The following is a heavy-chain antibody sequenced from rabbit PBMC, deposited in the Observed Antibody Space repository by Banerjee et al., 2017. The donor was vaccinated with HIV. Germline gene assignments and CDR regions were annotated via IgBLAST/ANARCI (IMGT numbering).Heavy chain of an antibody. Sequence: QEQLEESGGDLVKPGGTLTLTCTASGFTLSSYWMSWVRQAPGKGLEWIASMDAGSGSTWYASWVNGRFTISSNTNQNTVDLKMTSLTAADTATYFCERGDLWGPGTLVTVS. CDR3: ERGDL. V-gene: IGHV1S43*01. CDR1: GFTLSSYW. J-gene: IGHJ4*01. CDR2: MDAGSGST.